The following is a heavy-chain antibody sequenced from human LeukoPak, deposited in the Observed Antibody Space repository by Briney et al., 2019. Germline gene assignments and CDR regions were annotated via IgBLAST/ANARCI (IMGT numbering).Heavy chain of an antibody. J-gene: IGHJ5*02. V-gene: IGHV3-9*01. CDR3: TREDYDDTSAYFLS. CDR1: GFTFDDYA. Sequence: GGSLRLSCAASGFTFDDYAMHWVRQAPGKGLEWVSGISWNSGSIGYADSVKGRFTISRDNAKNSLYLQMNSLRVEDTAVYYCTREDYDDTSAYFLSWGQGTLVTVSS. D-gene: IGHD3-22*01. CDR2: ISWNSGSI.